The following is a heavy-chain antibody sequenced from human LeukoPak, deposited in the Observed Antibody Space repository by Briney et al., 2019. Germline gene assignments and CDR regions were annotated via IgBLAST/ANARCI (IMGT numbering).Heavy chain of an antibody. CDR3: ARARLTDYVWGRRTFDI. D-gene: IGHD3-16*01. CDR1: GFTFSSYE. J-gene: IGHJ3*02. CDR2: ISSSGSTI. V-gene: IGHV3-48*03. Sequence: GGSLSLSCAASGFTFSSYEMNWVRQAPGKGLEWVSYISSSGSTIYYADSVKGRFTISRDNAKKSLYLQMNSLRAEDTAFYYCARARLTDYVWGRRTFDIWGQGTMVTISS.